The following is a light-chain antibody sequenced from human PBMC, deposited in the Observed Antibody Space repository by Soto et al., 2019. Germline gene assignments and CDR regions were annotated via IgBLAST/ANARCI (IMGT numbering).Light chain of an antibody. CDR3: QQSKT. CDR1: QSISSW. Sequence: DIRLTQSPSTLSASVADRVTITCRASQSISSWLAWYQQKPGKAPKLLIYKASSLESGVPSRFSGSGSGTEFTLTISSLQPDDFATYYCQQSKTFGQGTKVEIK. J-gene: IGKJ1*01. V-gene: IGKV1-5*03. CDR2: KAS.